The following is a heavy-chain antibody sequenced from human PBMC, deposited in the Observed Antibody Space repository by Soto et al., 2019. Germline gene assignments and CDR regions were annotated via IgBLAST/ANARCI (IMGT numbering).Heavy chain of an antibody. CDR3: ARVTPYYYASSGYYDYYYYGMDV. CDR2: ISNSSSYI. V-gene: IGHV3-21*01. CDR1: GFTFSSYS. Sequence: EVQLVESGGGLVKPGGSLRLSCAASGFTFSSYSMNWVRQAPGKGLEWVSAISNSSSYIYYADSVKGRFTISRDNAKNSLKQQMNSLRAEDTAVYYCARVTPYYYASSGYYDYYYYGMDVWGQGTTVTVSS. D-gene: IGHD3-22*01. J-gene: IGHJ6*02.